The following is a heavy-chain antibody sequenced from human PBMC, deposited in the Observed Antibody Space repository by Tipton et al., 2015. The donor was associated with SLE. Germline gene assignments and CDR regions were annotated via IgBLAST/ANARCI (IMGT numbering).Heavy chain of an antibody. V-gene: IGHV4-34*01. CDR1: GGSFSGYY. CDR3: ARGRGLYSGYDPRKVFDY. Sequence: TLSLTCAVYGGSFSGYYWSWIRPPPGEGLVWIGEINHSGSTNYNPSLKSRVTISVDTSKNQFSLKLSSVPAADTAVYYCARGRGLYSGYDPRKVFDYWGQGTLVTVSS. D-gene: IGHD5-12*01. CDR2: INHSGST. J-gene: IGHJ4*02.